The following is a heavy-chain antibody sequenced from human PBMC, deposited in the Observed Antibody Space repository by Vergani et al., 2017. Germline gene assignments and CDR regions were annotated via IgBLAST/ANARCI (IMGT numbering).Heavy chain of an antibody. J-gene: IGHJ3*02. V-gene: IGHV3-20*04. D-gene: IGHD5-24*01. CDR3: ARDHRDYNNYPGTFDI. CDR2: INWDGGST. Sequence: DVQVVESGGGVVRPGGSLRLSCAASGFTFDDYGMSWVRQAPGKGLEWVSGINWDGGSTGYADSVKGRFTISRDNAKNSLYLQMNSLRVEDTAVYYCARDHRDYNNYPGTFDIWGQGSMVTVSS. CDR1: GFTFDDYG.